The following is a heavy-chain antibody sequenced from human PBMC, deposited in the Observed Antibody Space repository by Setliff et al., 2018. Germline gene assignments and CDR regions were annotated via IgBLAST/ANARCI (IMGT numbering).Heavy chain of an antibody. V-gene: IGHV1-18*01. D-gene: IGHD6-19*01. Sequence: ASVKVSCKASGYTFTSYGISWVRQAPGQGLEWMGWISAYNGNTNYAQKLQGRVTMTTDTSTSTAYMELRSLRSDDTAVYYCARVAGQPPNYYGMDVWGQGTTVTVSS. CDR2: ISAYNGNT. CDR1: GYTFTSYG. J-gene: IGHJ6*02. CDR3: ARVAGQPPNYYGMDV.